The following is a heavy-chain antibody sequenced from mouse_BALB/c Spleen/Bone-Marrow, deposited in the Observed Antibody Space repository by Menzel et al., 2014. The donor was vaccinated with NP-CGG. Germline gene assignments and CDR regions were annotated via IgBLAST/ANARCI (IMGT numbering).Heavy chain of an antibody. V-gene: IGHV14-3*02. D-gene: IGHD4-1*01. CDR1: GFNIKDTY. Sequence: EVQLQESGAELVKPGASVKLSCTASGFNIKDTYMHWVKQRPEQGLEWIGRIDPANGNTKYDPKFQGKATITADTSSDTAYLQLSSLTSEDTAVYYCARWEYYAMDYWGQGTSVTVSS. J-gene: IGHJ4*01. CDR2: IDPANGNT. CDR3: ARWEYYAMDY.